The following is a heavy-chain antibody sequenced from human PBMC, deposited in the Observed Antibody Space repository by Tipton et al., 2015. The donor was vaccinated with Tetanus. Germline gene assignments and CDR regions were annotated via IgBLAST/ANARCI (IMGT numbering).Heavy chain of an antibody. V-gene: IGHV4-31*03. Sequence: TLSLTCTVSGGSISSGGYYWTWIRQHPGKGLEWIGDIYYSVSTYYNPSLKSRVSISVDTSNNQFSVNLNSVTAADTAVYYCARDQARGARGWNYFDYWGQGALVTVSS. J-gene: IGHJ4*02. CDR3: ARDQARGARGWNYFDY. CDR2: IYYSVST. D-gene: IGHD1-26*01. CDR1: GGSISSGGYY.